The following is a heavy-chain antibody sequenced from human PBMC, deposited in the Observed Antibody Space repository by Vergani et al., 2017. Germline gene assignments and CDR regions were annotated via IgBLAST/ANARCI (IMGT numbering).Heavy chain of an antibody. V-gene: IGHV1-18*04. CDR2: ISAYNGNT. CDR1: GYTFTSYG. CDR3: ARGGEYCSSTSCYTYYFDY. Sequence: QVQLVQSGAEVKTPGASVKVSCKASGYTFTSYGISWVRQAPGPGLEWMGWISAYNGNTNYAQKLQGRVTMTTDTSTSTAYMELRSLRSDDTAVYYCARGGEYCSSTSCYTYYFDYWGQGTLVTVSS. D-gene: IGHD2-2*02. J-gene: IGHJ4*02.